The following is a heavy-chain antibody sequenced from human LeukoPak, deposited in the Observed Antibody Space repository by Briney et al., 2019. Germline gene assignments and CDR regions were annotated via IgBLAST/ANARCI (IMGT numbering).Heavy chain of an antibody. V-gene: IGHV3-23*01. CDR3: ARRDIVVVPAASDYYYMDV. D-gene: IGHD2-2*01. CDR2: ISGSGGST. Sequence: GGSLRLSCAASGFTLSTYWMSWVRQAPGKGLEWVSAISGSGGSTYYAGSVKGRFTISRDNSKNTLYLQMNSLRAEDTAVYYCARRDIVVVPAASDYYYMDVWGKGTTVTVSS. CDR1: GFTLSTYW. J-gene: IGHJ6*03.